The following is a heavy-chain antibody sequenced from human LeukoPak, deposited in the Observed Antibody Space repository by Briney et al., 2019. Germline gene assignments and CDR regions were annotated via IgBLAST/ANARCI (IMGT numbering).Heavy chain of an antibody. J-gene: IGHJ6*02. CDR2: ISSSSSYI. CDR1: GFTFSSYS. D-gene: IGHD3-22*01. Sequence: GGSLRLSCAASGFTFSSYSMNWVRQAPGKGLEWVSSISSSSSYIYYADSVKGRFTISRDNAKNSLYLQMNSLRAEDTAVYYCARGIVVISYYYYGMDVWGQGTTVTVSS. V-gene: IGHV3-21*01. CDR3: ARGIVVISYYYYGMDV.